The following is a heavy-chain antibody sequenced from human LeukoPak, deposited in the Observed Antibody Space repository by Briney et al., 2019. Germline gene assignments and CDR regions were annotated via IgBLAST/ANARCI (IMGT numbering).Heavy chain of an antibody. D-gene: IGHD1-26*01. Sequence: GRSLRLSCAASGFIFSSCGMHWVRQAPGKGLEWVAVIWYDGSKKYYADSVKGRFTISRDNSENTLYLQMDSLRDEDTAVYHCARYSGSYYSFEYWGQGTLVAVSS. CDR1: GFIFSSCG. CDR2: IWYDGSKK. CDR3: ARYSGSYYSFEY. V-gene: IGHV3-33*01. J-gene: IGHJ4*02.